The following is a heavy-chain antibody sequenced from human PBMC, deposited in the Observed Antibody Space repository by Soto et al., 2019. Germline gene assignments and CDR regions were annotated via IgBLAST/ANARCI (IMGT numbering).Heavy chain of an antibody. CDR3: TRERDPRGYYGSGSYFPIDY. Sequence: GGSLRLSCAASGFTFSGSAMHWVRQASGKGLEWVGRIRSKANSYVTAYAASVKGRFTISRDDSKNTAYLQMNSLKTEDTAVYYCTRERDPRGYYGSGSYFPIDYWGQGTLVTVSS. V-gene: IGHV3-73*01. J-gene: IGHJ4*02. CDR1: GFTFSGSA. D-gene: IGHD3-10*01. CDR2: IRSKANSYVT.